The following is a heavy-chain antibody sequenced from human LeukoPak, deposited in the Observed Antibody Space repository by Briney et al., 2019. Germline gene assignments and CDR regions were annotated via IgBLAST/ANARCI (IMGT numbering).Heavy chain of an antibody. CDR2: INPGGITT. CDR3: AKDRAGTPWAD. J-gene: IGHJ4*02. D-gene: IGHD1-1*01. CDR1: GFTFTTYS. Sequence: QPGGSLRLSCAASGFTFTTYSMTWVRQAPGKGLEWLSTINPGGITTYYADSVKGRFTISRDNSKNTVSLQMDSLRADDTAVYYCAKDRAGTPWADWGQGTLVTVSS. V-gene: IGHV3-23*01.